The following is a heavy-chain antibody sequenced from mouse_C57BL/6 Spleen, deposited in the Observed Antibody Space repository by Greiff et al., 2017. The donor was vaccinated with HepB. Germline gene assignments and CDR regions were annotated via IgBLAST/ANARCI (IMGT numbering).Heavy chain of an antibody. CDR2: IHPNSGST. Sequence: VQLQQPGAELVKPGASVKLSCKASGYTFTSYWMHWVKQRPGQGLEWIGMIHPNSGSTNYNEKFKSKATLTVDKSSSTAYMQLSSLTSEDSAVYYCARWDYDYDGAYFDVWGTGTTVTVSS. CDR3: ARWDYDYDGAYFDV. CDR1: GYTFTSYW. D-gene: IGHD2-4*01. V-gene: IGHV1-64*01. J-gene: IGHJ1*03.